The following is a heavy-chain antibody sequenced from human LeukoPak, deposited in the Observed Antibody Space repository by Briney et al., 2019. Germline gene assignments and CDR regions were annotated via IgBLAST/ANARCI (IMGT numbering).Heavy chain of an antibody. J-gene: IGHJ6*02. CDR1: GFTFSSYW. CDR3: ARDLPDSGSYYWLHPYYYYGMDA. CDR2: IKQDGSEK. D-gene: IGHD1-26*01. Sequence: GGSLRLSCAASGFTFSSYWMSWVRQAPGKGLEWVANIKQDGSEKYYVDSVKGRFTISRDNAKNSLYLQMNSLRAEDTAVYYCARDLPDSGSYYWLHPYYYYGMDAWGQGTTVTVSS. V-gene: IGHV3-7*01.